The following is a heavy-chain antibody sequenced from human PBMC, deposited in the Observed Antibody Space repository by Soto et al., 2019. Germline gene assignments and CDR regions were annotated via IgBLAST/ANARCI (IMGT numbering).Heavy chain of an antibody. CDR2: IDPSDSYT. CDR1: GYTFTSYY. V-gene: IGHV5-10-1*01. Sequence: GESLKISCEGSGYTFTSYYITWARQLPGKGLEWMGRIDPSDSYTTYNPSFEGHVTISADKSIRTAYLQWTSLEASDTAMYYCAICDTAIVRKRANVSGQGTPVTVSS. CDR3: AICDTAIVRKRANV. D-gene: IGHD5-18*01. J-gene: IGHJ6*02.